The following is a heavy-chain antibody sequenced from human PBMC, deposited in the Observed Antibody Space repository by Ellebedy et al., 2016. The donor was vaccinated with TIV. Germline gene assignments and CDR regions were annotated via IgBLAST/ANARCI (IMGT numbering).Heavy chain of an antibody. CDR3: ARGGSQITLLSV. V-gene: IGHV4-59*01. D-gene: IGHD3-16*01. CDR2: IYYSGST. Sequence: MPSETLSLTCTVSGGSISSYYWSWIRQPPGKGLEWIGYIYYSGSTNYNPSLKSRVTISVDTSKNQLSLKLSSVTAADTAVYYCARGGSQITLLSVWGQGTMVTVSS. CDR1: GGSISSYY. J-gene: IGHJ3*01.